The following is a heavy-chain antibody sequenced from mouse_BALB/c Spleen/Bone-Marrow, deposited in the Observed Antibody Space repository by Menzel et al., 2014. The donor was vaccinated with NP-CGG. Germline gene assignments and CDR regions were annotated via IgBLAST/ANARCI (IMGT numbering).Heavy chain of an antibody. CDR2: ISTYSCST. J-gene: IGHJ3*01. CDR3: ARAGYGSSYEWFDY. D-gene: IGHD1-1*02. Sequence: QVQLQQFGPGPVRAGGSVKIYFKGSGYTFTDFAIHLVKQKHGKSLGWVGVISTYSCSTNYNQKFKGKATMTVDKTSSTDYMELGRLTSEDSAVYYCARAGYGSSYEWFDYWGQGTLVTVSA. CDR1: GYTFTDFA. V-gene: IGHV1-67*01.